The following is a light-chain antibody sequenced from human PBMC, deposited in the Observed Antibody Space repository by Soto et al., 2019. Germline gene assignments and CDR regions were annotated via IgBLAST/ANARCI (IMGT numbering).Light chain of an antibody. CDR2: LEGSGSY. V-gene: IGLV4-60*02. CDR1: SGHSSYI. CDR3: ETWDRNTHTV. Sequence: QSVLTQSSSASASLGSSVKLTCTLSSGHSSYIIAWHQQQPGKAPRYLMKLEGSGSYNKGSGVPDRFSGSSSGADRYLTISSLRFEDEADYYCETWDRNTHTVFGGGTKVTVL. J-gene: IGLJ3*02.